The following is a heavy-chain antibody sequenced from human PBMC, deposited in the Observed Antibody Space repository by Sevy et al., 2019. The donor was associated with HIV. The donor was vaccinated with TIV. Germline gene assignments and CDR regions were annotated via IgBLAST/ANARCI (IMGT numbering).Heavy chain of an antibody. V-gene: IGHV3-53*01. CDR3: ARDRRFCGNECYLYYYYGMDV. CDR2: IHADGSS. D-gene: IGHD3-16*02. CDR1: GFNVNDNY. J-gene: IGHJ6*02. Sequence: GGSLRLSCAASGFNVNDNYMPWVRQAPGKGLEWVSIIHADGSSYYADSVKGRFTMSRDDSKNIVNLQMNSLRADDTAVYYCARDRRFCGNECYLYYYYGMDVWGQGTAVTVSS.